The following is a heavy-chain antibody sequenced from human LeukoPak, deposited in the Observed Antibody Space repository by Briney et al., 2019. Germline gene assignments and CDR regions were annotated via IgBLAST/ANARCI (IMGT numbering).Heavy chain of an antibody. CDR1: GFTFSSYW. J-gene: IGHJ4*02. CDR3: SRSAYYDGSGNYYDY. CDR2: ISDGGSTT. D-gene: IGHD3-22*01. Sequence: GGSLRLSCAASGFTFSSYWMHWVRQAPGKGLVWVSRISDGGSTTTYADSVKGRFTISRDNAKNTLYLQMNSLRAEDTAVYYCSRSAYYDGSGNYYDYWGQGTLVTVSS. V-gene: IGHV3-74*01.